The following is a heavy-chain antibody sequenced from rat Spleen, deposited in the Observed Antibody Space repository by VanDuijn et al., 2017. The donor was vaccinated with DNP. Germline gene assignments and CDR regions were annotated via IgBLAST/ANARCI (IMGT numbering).Heavy chain of an antibody. Sequence: EVLFQESGPGLVKPSQSLSLTCSVTGFSITNNFKWSWIRKFPGNRLEWMGYVTNAGSTDYNPSPKSRIPITLDTSQNRFFLQLKSVPTEDTSTYYCAIQLGVFDYWDQGVMVTVSS. CDR2: VTNAGST. J-gene: IGHJ2*01. V-gene: IGHV3-3*01. CDR1: GFSITNNFK. D-gene: IGHD5-1*01. CDR3: AIQLGVFDY.